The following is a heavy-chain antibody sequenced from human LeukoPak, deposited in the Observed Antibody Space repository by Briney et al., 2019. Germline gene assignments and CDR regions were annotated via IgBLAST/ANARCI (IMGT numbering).Heavy chain of an antibody. CDR3: AKDHLAGYSYGGYYFDY. CDR1: GFTFSNYG. V-gene: IGHV3-30*18. CDR2: ISYDGSNK. J-gene: IGHJ4*02. Sequence: GGSLRLSCAASGFTFSNYGMHWVRQAPGKGLEWVAVISYDGSNKNYVDSVKGRFTISRDNSKNTLYLQMSILRGEDTAVYYCAKDHLAGYSYGGYYFDYWGQGTLVTVSS. D-gene: IGHD5-18*01.